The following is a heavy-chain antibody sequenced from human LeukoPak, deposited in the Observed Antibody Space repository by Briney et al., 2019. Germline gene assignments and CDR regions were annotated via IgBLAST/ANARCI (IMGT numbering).Heavy chain of an antibody. Sequence: ASVKVSCKASGYTFTVYYMHWVRQAPGQGLEWMGWINPNSGGTNYAQKFQGRVTMTRDTSISTAYMELSRLRSDDTAVYYCARDYGYSSGWYDYWGQGTLVTVSS. CDR3: ARDYGYSSGWYDY. CDR1: GYTFTVYY. D-gene: IGHD6-19*01. V-gene: IGHV1-2*02. CDR2: INPNSGGT. J-gene: IGHJ4*02.